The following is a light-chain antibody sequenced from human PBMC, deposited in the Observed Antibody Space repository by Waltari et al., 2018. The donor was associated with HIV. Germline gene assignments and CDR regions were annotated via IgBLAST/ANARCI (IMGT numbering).Light chain of an antibody. Sequence: DIQLTQAPSSVSAFVGGNVSITCRARQSVGDKLAWYQVKTGEAPKLLIYGSSKLQSGVPSRFAASVSGPEFSLTITGLQSDDSGAYFCQQAFSFPHTFGGGT. CDR3: QQAFSFPHT. V-gene: IGKV1D-12*01. J-gene: IGKJ4*01. CDR2: GSS. CDR1: QSVGDK.